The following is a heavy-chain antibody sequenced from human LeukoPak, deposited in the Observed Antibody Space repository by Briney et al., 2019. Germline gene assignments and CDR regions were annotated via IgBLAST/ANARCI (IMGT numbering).Heavy chain of an antibody. CDR3: ARDRAGYDFWSGYYTGWFDP. D-gene: IGHD3-3*01. V-gene: IGHV4-59*01. Sequence: PSETLSLTCTVSGGSISSYYWGWIRQAPGKGLEWIGYIYYSGSTNYNPSLKSRVTISVDTSKNQFSLKLSSVTAADTAVYYCARDRAGYDFWSGYYTGWFDPWGQGTLVTVSS. CDR1: GGSISSYY. CDR2: IYYSGST. J-gene: IGHJ5*02.